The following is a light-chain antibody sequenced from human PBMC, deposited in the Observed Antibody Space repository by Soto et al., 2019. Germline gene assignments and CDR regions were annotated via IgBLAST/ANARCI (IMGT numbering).Light chain of an antibody. CDR1: HSVRSH. V-gene: IGKV3-15*01. CDR2: DAS. Sequence: EILLTQSPASLSVSPGESATLPGRASHSVRSHLAWYQQKPGPAPRLLIYDASTRATGIPARFSGSGPGTEFILTIRRLQSEDFAIYVCQKYHKWHPAFCGGNKLESK. CDR3: QKYHKWHPA. J-gene: IGKJ4*01.